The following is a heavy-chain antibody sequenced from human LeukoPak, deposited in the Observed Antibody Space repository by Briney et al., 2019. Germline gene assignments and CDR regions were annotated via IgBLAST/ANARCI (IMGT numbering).Heavy chain of an antibody. J-gene: IGHJ4*02. D-gene: IGHD6-19*01. Sequence: SETLSLTCTVSGGSISSSSYYWGWIRQPPGKGLEWIGSIYYSGSTYYNPSLKSRVTISVDTSKNQFSLKLSSVTAADTAVYYCARDTGIAVAGTGVFDYWGQGTLVTVSS. V-gene: IGHV4-39*07. CDR2: IYYSGST. CDR1: GGSISSSSYY. CDR3: ARDTGIAVAGTGVFDY.